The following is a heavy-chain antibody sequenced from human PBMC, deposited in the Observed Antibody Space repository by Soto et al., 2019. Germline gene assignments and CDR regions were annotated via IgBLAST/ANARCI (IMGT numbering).Heavy chain of an antibody. J-gene: IGHJ5*02. D-gene: IGHD2-8*01. CDR3: AREGTVLMVYAVYKRNWFDP. Sequence: VASVKVSCKASGYTFTGYYMHWVRQAPGQGLEWMGWINPNSGGTNYAQKFQGRVTMTRDTSISTAYMELSRLRSDDTAVYYCAREGTVLMVYAVYKRNWFDPWGQGTLVTVSS. CDR2: INPNSGGT. V-gene: IGHV1-2*02. CDR1: GYTFTGYY.